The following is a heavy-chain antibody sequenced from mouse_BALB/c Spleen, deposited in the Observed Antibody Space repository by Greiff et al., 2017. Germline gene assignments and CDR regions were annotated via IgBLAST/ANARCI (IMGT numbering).Heavy chain of an antibody. D-gene: IGHD6-1*01. V-gene: IGHV5-4*02. Sequence: EVQVVESGGGLVKPGGSLKLSCAASGFTFSDYYMYWVRQTPEKRLEWVATISDGGSYTYYPDSVKGRFTISRDNAKNNLYLQMSSLKSEDTAMYYCANANGAYWGQGTLVTVSA. CDR1: GFTFSDYY. J-gene: IGHJ3*01. CDR2: ISDGGSYT. CDR3: ANANGAY.